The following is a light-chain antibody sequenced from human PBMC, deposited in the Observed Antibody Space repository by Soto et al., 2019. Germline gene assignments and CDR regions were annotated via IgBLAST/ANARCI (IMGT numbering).Light chain of an antibody. Sequence: EFVLTHSPGTLSFSPVERATLSFRASHGVSNYLAWYQQKPGQPPRLLIYGVSSRATGIPDRFSGSGSGAEFTLTISSLQSEDFAVYFCQQYNTWPPTFGQGTKVDIK. CDR3: QQYNTWPPT. V-gene: IGKV3D-15*01. CDR1: HGVSNY. CDR2: GVS. J-gene: IGKJ1*01.